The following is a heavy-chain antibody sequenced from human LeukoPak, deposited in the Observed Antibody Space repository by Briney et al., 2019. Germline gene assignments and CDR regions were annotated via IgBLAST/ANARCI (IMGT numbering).Heavy chain of an antibody. J-gene: IGHJ5*02. CDR2: ISVSGART. CDR1: AFTFSSYG. D-gene: IGHD1-26*01. CDR3: ARGSTNWDGFKGGFDP. Sequence: GGSLRLSCAASAFTFSSYGMHWVRRAPGKGLEWVSAISVSGARTYYADSVKGRFTISRDNSKNTLYLQMNSLRAEDTALYYCARGSTNWDGFKGGFDPWGQGTLVTVSS. V-gene: IGHV3-23*01.